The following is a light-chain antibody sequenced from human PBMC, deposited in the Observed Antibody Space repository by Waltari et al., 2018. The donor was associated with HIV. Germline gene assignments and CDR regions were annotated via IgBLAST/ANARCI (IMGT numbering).Light chain of an antibody. J-gene: IGKJ1*01. V-gene: IGKV3-20*01. CDR3: QQYGSSPRT. CDR1: QSVSSSY. Sequence: EIVLTQSPGTLSLSPGERATLSCRASQSVSSSYLAWYQQKPTLAPRLLIYGASSRATGIPDRFSGSGSGTDFTLTISRLEPEDFAVYYCQQYGSSPRTFGQGTKVEIK. CDR2: GAS.